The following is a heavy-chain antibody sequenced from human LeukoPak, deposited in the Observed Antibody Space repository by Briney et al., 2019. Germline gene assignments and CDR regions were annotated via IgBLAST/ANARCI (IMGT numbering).Heavy chain of an antibody. CDR3: ARGLSSHSSGWYYFDY. D-gene: IGHD6-19*01. J-gene: IGHJ4*02. CDR2: IYYSGST. V-gene: IGHV4-59*01. CDR1: GDSISGYY. Sequence: SETLSLTCTVSGDSISGYYWCWVRQPPGNGLEWMGYIYYSGSTTYNPSLKSRVTISVDTSKNQFSLKLSSVTAADTALYYCARGLSSHSSGWYYFDYWGQGTVVTVSS.